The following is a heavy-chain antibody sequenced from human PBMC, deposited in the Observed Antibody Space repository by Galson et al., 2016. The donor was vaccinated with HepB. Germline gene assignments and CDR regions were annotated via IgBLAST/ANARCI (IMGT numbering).Heavy chain of an antibody. CDR2: INSGSIYI. CDR3: ARDLGIRKNSGVGY. J-gene: IGHJ4*02. D-gene: IGHD5-12*01. V-gene: IGHV3-21*01. Sequence: SLRLSCAASGFSFSSYNMNWVRQAPGKGLEWVSFINSGSIYIYYADSVKGRFTISRDNAKNSLFLQMNSLRAEDTAVYYCARDLGIRKNSGVGYWGQGTLVTVSS. CDR1: GFSFSSYN.